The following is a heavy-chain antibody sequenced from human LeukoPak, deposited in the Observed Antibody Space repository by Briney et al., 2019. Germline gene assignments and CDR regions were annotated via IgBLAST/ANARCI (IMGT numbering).Heavy chain of an antibody. CDR2: IYYSGST. D-gene: IGHD1-26*01. CDR1: GGSISSRSYY. J-gene: IGHJ4*02. Sequence: SETLSLTCTVSGGSISSRSYYWGWIRQPPGKGLEWNGNIYYSGSTYYNPSLKSPVTISVDTSKNQFSLKLSSVTATDTAVYYCASYQVGATSGFDYWGQGTLVTVSS. V-gene: IGHV4-39*01. CDR3: ASYQVGATSGFDY.